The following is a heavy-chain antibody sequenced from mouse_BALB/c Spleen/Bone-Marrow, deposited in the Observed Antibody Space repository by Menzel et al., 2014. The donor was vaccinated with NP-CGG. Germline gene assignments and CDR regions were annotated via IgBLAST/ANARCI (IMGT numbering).Heavy chain of an antibody. V-gene: IGHV8-8*01. D-gene: IGHD1-1*01. Sequence: VKLMESGPGILQPSQTLNLTCSFSGFSLSTSGMGVGWIRQPSGKGLEWLAQIWWDDVKRYNPALKSRLTISKDTSSSQVFLKIASVDTADTATYYCARSLWITPYFDYWGQGTTLTVSS. CDR3: ARSLWITPYFDY. CDR1: GFSLSTSGMG. CDR2: IWWDDVK. J-gene: IGHJ2*01.